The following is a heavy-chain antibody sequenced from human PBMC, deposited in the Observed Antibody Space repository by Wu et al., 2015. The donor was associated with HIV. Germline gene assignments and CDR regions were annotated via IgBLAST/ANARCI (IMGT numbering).Heavy chain of an antibody. J-gene: IGHJ6*03. CDR1: GGTFSSYA. D-gene: IGHD2-2*01. Sequence: QVQLVQSGAEVKKPGSSVKVSCKASGGTFSSYAISWVRQAPGQGLEWMGGIIPIFGTANYAQKFQGRVTITADESTSTAYMELSSLRSEDTAVYYCARADCSSTSCQPRYYYYMDVWGKGTTVTVSS. V-gene: IGHV1-69*12. CDR2: IIPIFGTA. CDR3: ARADCSSTSCQPRYYYYMDV.